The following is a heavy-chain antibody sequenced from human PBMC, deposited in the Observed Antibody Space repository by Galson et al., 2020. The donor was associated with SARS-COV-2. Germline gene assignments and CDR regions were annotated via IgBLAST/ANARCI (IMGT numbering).Heavy chain of an antibody. CDR1: GFTFSSYA. CDR3: AKGGASSWVYYYYGMDV. J-gene: IGHJ6*02. Sequence: GGSLRLSCAASGFTFSSYAMSWVRQAPGKGLEWVSAISGSGGSTYYADSVKGRFTISRDNSKNTLYLQMNSLRAEDTAVYYCAKGGASSWVYYYYGMDVWGQGTTVTVSS. V-gene: IGHV3-23*01. CDR2: ISGSGGST. D-gene: IGHD6-13*01.